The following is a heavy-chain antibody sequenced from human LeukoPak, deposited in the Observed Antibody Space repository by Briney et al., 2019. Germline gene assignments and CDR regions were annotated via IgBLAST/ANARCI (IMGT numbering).Heavy chain of an antibody. CDR3: ARGRRVVVAATSFVY. CDR2: INHSGST. V-gene: IGHV4-34*01. CDR1: GGSFSGYY. Sequence: ASETLSLTCAVYGGSFSGYYWSWIRQPPGKGLEWIGEINHSGSTNYNPSLKSRVTISVDTSKNQFSLKLSSVTAADTAVYYCARGRRVVVAATSFVYWGQGTLVTVSS. J-gene: IGHJ4*02. D-gene: IGHD2-15*01.